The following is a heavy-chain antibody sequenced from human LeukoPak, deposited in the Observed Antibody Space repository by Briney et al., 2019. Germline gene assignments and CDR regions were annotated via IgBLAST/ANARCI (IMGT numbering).Heavy chain of an antibody. CDR1: GFTFSSYA. CDR2: ISGSGGST. CDR3: AKDEYCSGGSCFSHVYFQH. V-gene: IGHV3-23*01. D-gene: IGHD2-15*01. Sequence: GGSLRLSCAASGFTFSSYAMSWVRQAPGKGLEWVSAISGSGGSTYYADSVKGRFTISRDNSKNTLYLQMNSLRAEDTAVYYCAKDEYCSGGSCFSHVYFQHWGQGTLVTVSS. J-gene: IGHJ1*01.